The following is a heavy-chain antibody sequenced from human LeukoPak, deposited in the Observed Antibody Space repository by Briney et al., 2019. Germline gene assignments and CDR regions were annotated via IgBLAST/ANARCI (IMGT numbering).Heavy chain of an antibody. V-gene: IGHV1-69*13. J-gene: IGHJ4*02. CDR1: GGTFSSYA. CDR3: ASLTAMGDSYFDY. D-gene: IGHD5-18*01. Sequence: SVKVSCEASGGTFSSYAISWVRQAPGQGLEWMGGIIPIFGTANYAQKFQGRVTITADESTSTAYMELSSLRSEDTAVYYCASLTAMGDSYFDYWGQGTLVTVSS. CDR2: IIPIFGTA.